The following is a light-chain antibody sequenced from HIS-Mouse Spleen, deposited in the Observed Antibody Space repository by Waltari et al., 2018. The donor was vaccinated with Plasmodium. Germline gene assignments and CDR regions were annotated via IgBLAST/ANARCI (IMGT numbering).Light chain of an antibody. CDR3: SSYAGSNNWV. Sequence: QSALTQPPSASGSPGQSVTISCTGTSSDVGGYNHVPWYQQPPCKAPKLLIYEVSKRPSGVPDRFSGSKSGNTASLTVSGLQAEDEADYYCSSYAGSNNWVFGGGTKLTVL. CDR1: SSDVGGYNH. CDR2: EVS. V-gene: IGLV2-8*01. J-gene: IGLJ3*02.